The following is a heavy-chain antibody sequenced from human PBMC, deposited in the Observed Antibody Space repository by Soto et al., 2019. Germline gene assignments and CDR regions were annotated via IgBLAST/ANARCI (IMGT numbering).Heavy chain of an antibody. CDR3: ARHVFGQGSYYKNDFDY. D-gene: IGHD3-10*01. V-gene: IGHV3-20*01. Sequence: EVQLVESGGGVVRPGGSLRLSCAASGFTFDDYAMSWVRQAPGKGLEWVSGINWNGGSTGYADSVKGRFTISRDNAKNALYLQMNSLRAEDTALYHCARHVFGQGSYYKNDFDYWGQGTLVTVSS. CDR1: GFTFDDYA. CDR2: INWNGGST. J-gene: IGHJ4*02.